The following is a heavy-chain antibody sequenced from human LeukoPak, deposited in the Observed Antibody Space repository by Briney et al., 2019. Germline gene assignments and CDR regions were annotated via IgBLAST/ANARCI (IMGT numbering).Heavy chain of an antibody. CDR1: GGSVSSADYY. J-gene: IGHJ3*02. V-gene: IGHV4-61*08. D-gene: IGHD3-10*01. Sequence: EASETLSLTCTVSGGSVSSADYYWSWIRHPPGKTLEWIGYIYHTGSNNYKYSLKSRVTISLDTSKNRFSLRLTSMTAADTAIYYCAKEADRADAFDIWGQGTMVTVSS. CDR3: AKEADRADAFDI. CDR2: IYHTGSN.